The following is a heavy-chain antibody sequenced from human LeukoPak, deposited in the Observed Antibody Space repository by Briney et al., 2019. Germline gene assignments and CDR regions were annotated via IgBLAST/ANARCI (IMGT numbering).Heavy chain of an antibody. CDR3: ARDRSGSYFGYFDN. V-gene: IGHV3-21*01. Sequence: GGSLRLSCEASGFTFTTYGMNWVRQAPGQGLEWIAFISSSGNYSYYGDSGKGRFTISRDNSKRSVYVRMNGLIVEVTAVYYCARDRSGSYFGYFDNWGQGTLVTVSS. J-gene: IGHJ4*02. CDR1: GFTFTTYG. CDR2: ISSSGNYS. D-gene: IGHD1-26*01.